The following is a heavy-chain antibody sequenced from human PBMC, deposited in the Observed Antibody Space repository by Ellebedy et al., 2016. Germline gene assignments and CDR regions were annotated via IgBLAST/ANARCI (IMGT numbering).Heavy chain of an antibody. Sequence: ASVKVSCKASGYTFTSYGISWVRQAPGQGLEWMGWISAYNGNTNYAQKLQGRVTMTTDTSTRKAYMELRSLRSDDTAVYYCARDQTIYYDYGMDVWGQGTTVTVSS. CDR1: GYTFTSYG. CDR2: ISAYNGNT. D-gene: IGHD1-7*01. V-gene: IGHV1-18*01. J-gene: IGHJ6*02. CDR3: ARDQTIYYDYGMDV.